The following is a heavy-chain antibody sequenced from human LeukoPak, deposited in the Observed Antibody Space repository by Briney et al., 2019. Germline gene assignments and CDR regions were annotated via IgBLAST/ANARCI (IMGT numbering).Heavy chain of an antibody. Sequence: SETLSLTCAVYGGSFSGYYWSWIRQPPGKGLEWIGEINHSGSTNYNPSLKSRVTISVDTSKNQFSLKLSSVTAADTAVYYCARAMLSAYYFDYWGQGTLVTVSS. CDR3: ARAMLSAYYFDY. J-gene: IGHJ4*02. CDR1: GGSFSGYY. V-gene: IGHV4-34*01. D-gene: IGHD3-10*02. CDR2: INHSGST.